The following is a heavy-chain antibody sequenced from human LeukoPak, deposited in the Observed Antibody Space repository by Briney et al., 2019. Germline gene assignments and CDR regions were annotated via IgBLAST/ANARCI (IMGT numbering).Heavy chain of an antibody. D-gene: IGHD3-10*01. CDR1: GYTFTRYY. CDR3: ARRVPFYGSGIGKNWFDP. V-gene: IGHV1-46*01. Sequence: GASVKVSCKAFGYTFTRYYMHWVRQAPGQGPEWMGVINPSGGSTIYAQKFQGRVTLTRDLSTNTDYLELRSLRSEDTAVYYCARRVPFYGSGIGKNWFDPWGQGTLVTVSS. J-gene: IGHJ5*02. CDR2: INPSGGST.